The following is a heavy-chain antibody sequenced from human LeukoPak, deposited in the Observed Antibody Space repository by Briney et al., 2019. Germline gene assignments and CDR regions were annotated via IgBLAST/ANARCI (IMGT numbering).Heavy chain of an antibody. Sequence: ASVKVSCTASGYTFTNYDINWVRQAPGQGLEWMGWMTPNTGKTGFAQKFQGRVTTTRNTSISTAYMELSSLTSDDTAVYYCARVGIGRSFDFWGQGTMVTVSS. CDR2: MTPNTGKT. CDR1: GYTFTNYD. CDR3: ARVGIGRSFDF. D-gene: IGHD1-14*01. V-gene: IGHV1-8*03. J-gene: IGHJ3*01.